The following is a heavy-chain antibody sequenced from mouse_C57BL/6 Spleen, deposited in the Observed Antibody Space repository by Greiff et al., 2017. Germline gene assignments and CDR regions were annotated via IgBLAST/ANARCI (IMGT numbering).Heavy chain of an antibody. D-gene: IGHD2-4*01. CDR2: IYPGDGDT. CDR1: GYAFSSSW. V-gene: IGHV1-82*01. Sequence: QVQLKESGPELVKPGASVKISCKASGYAFSSSWMNWVKQRPGKGLEWIGRIYPGDGDTNYNGKFKGKATLTADKSSSTAYMQLSSLTSEDSAVYFCARYDYDSFDYWGQGTTLTVSS. CDR3: ARYDYDSFDY. J-gene: IGHJ2*01.